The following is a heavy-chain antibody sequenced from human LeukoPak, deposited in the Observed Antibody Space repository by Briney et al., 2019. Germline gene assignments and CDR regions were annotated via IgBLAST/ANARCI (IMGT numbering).Heavy chain of an antibody. V-gene: IGHV4-34*01. CDR1: GGSFSGYY. D-gene: IGHD5-18*01. CDR3: ARDQRGYSYGYVPLFDY. CDR2: INHSGST. J-gene: IGHJ4*02. Sequence: SETLSLTCAVYGGSFSGYYWSWIRQPPGKGLEWIGEINHSGSTNYNPSLKSRVTISVDTSKNQFSLKLSSVTAADAAVYYCARDQRGYSYGYVPLFDYWGQGTLVTVSS.